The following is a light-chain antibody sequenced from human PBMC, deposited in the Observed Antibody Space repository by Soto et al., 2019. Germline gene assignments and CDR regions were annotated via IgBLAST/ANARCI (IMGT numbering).Light chain of an antibody. CDR1: QSVDIN. J-gene: IGKJ2*01. Sequence: EIVMTQSPATLSVSPGDRATLSCRASQSVDINLAWYQHKPGQVPRVLIYGASTRATGIPARFSGSGSGTEFTLTISSLQSEDFAVYYCQQYNNWPRTVGQGTKVDIK. CDR3: QQYNNWPRT. V-gene: IGKV3-15*01. CDR2: GAS.